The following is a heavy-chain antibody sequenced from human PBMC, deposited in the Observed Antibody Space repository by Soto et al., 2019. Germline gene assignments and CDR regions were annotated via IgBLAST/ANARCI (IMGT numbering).Heavy chain of an antibody. CDR1: GYSFTSYW. J-gene: IGHJ6*03. V-gene: IGHV5-51*01. CDR3: ARQMNYDILTGYYRAPSYYYYMDV. Sequence: GESLKISCKGSGYSFTSYWIGWVRQMPGKGLEWMGIIYPGDSDTRYSPSFQGQVTISADKSISTAYLQWSSLKASDTAMYYCARQMNYDILTGYYRAPSYYYYMDVRGKGTTVTVSS. D-gene: IGHD3-9*01. CDR2: IYPGDSDT.